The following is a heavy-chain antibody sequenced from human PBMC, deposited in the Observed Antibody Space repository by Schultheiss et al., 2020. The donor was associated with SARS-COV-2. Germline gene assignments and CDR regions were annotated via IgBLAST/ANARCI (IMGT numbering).Heavy chain of an antibody. J-gene: IGHJ5*02. Sequence: GGSLRLSCAASGFTFSSYSMNWVRQAPGKGLEWVSSISSSSSYIYYADSVKGRFTISRDNAKNSLYLQMNSLRAEDTAVYYCANGGNSGWAWFDPWGQGNLGTVSS. CDR3: ANGGNSGWAWFDP. CDR1: GFTFSSYS. D-gene: IGHD4-23*01. CDR2: ISSSSSYI. V-gene: IGHV3-21*01.